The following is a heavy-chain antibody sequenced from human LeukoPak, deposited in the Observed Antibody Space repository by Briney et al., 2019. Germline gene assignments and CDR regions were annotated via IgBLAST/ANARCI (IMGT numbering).Heavy chain of an antibody. J-gene: IGHJ4*02. CDR2: ISWDGGST. CDR1: GFTFDDYA. D-gene: IGHD3-22*01. Sequence: GGSLRLSCAASGFTFDDYAMHWVRQAPGKGLEWVSLISWDGGSTYYADSVKGRFTICRDNSENSLYLQMNSLRAEDTALYYCARGFAYYDSSGLNWGQGTLVTVSS. CDR3: ARGFAYYDSSGLN. V-gene: IGHV3-43D*04.